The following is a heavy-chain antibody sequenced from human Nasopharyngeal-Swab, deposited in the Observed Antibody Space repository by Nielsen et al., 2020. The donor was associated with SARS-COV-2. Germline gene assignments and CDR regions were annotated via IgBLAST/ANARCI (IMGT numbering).Heavy chain of an antibody. J-gene: IGHJ4*02. D-gene: IGHD5-18*01. CDR3: ARDPSYGRKFDY. V-gene: IGHV3-53*01. CDR2: IYSGGST. Sequence: VRQAPGKGLEWVSVIYSGGSTYYADSVKGRFTISRDNSKNTLYLQMNSLRDEDTAVYYCARDPSYGRKFDYWGQGTLVTVSS.